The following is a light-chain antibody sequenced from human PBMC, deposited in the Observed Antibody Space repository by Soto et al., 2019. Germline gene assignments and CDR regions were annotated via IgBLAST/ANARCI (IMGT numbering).Light chain of an antibody. CDR2: LGS. J-gene: IGKJ5*01. CDR3: MQALQTPLT. Sequence: DIVMTQSPLSLPVTPGEPASISCRSSQSLLHSNGYNYLDWYLQKPGQSPQLLIYLGSNRASGVPDRFSCSESGTDFTLKISRVEAEDVGVYYCMQALQTPLTFGQGTRLEIK. V-gene: IGKV2-28*01. CDR1: QSLLHSNGYNY.